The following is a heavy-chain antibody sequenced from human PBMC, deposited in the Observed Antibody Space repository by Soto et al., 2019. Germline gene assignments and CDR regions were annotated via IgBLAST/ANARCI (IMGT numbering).Heavy chain of an antibody. V-gene: IGHV5-10-1*01. CDR2: IDPSDSYA. CDR1: GYSFSSFW. Sequence: GESLKISCKVSGYSFSSFWITWVRQMPGKGLEWMGRIDPSDSYANYSPSFQGHVTFPADKSINTAYLQWSSLKASDTAMYYCGRVRVDKAEGWFDPWGQGTLVTVSS. J-gene: IGHJ5*02. D-gene: IGHD5-18*01. CDR3: GRVRVDKAEGWFDP.